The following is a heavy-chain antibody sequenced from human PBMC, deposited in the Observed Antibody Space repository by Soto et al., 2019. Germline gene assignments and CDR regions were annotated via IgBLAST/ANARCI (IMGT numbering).Heavy chain of an antibody. D-gene: IGHD6-25*01. CDR1: GFNFRSYG. J-gene: IGHJ4*02. CDR2: ISDDGTNK. V-gene: IGHV3-30*18. Sequence: GGSLRLSCAASGFNFRSYGMSRVRQAPGKGLEWVAVISDDGTNKDYADSVKGRFTISRDNSKNTLYLRMNSLRAEDTAVYYCAKERMGRGDRNTARAGGPRFDYWGQGTLVTVSS. CDR3: AKERMGRGDRNTARAGGPRFDY.